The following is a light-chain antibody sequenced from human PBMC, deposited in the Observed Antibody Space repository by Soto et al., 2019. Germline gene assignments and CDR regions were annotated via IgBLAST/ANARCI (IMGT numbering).Light chain of an antibody. CDR1: SSDVSAYNY. Sequence: QSALAQPASVSGSPGQSVAISCTGTSSDVSAYNYISWYQQHPGKAPKLLLSEVSNRPSGVSDRFSGSKSGNTASLTISGLQAEDEADYYCSSLTTSFTYVFGTGTKVTVL. CDR2: EVS. CDR3: SSLTTSFTYV. V-gene: IGLV2-14*01. J-gene: IGLJ1*01.